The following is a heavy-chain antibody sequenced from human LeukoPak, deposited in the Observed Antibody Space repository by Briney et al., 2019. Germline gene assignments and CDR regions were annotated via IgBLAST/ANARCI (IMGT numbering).Heavy chain of an antibody. J-gene: IGHJ4*02. D-gene: IGHD5-24*01. CDR3: ARLEMAQISDSGFDY. Sequence: ASVKVSCKASGYTFTSYGISWVRQAPGQGLEWMGWISAYNGNTNYAQKLQGRITMTTDTSTSTAYMELSSLRSEDTAVYYCARLEMAQISDSGFDYWGQGTLVTVSS. V-gene: IGHV1-18*01. CDR2: ISAYNGNT. CDR1: GYTFTSYG.